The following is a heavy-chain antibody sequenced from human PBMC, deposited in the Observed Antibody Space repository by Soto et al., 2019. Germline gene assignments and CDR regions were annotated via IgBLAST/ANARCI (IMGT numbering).Heavy chain of an antibody. CDR2: ISGSGGST. CDR3: AKLLFVMPTYYSYIYT. V-gene: IGHV3-23*01. CDR1: GFTFSIYA. Sequence: GGCLRICCSACGFTFSIYAVCWLRLAQGKGLEWVSAISGSGGSTYYADSVKGRFTISRDNSKNTLYLQMNSLRAEDTAVYYCAKLLFVMPTYYSYIYTLGQRTALTIS. J-gene: IGHJ6*03. D-gene: IGHD3-3*01.